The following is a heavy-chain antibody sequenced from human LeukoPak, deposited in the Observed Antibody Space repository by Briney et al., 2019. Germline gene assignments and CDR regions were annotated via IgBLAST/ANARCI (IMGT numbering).Heavy chain of an antibody. D-gene: IGHD1-1*01. J-gene: IGHJ4*02. CDR3: ARATWTNFYFDY. CDR1: GGSISGYY. Sequence: SETLSLTCTVSGGSISGYYWGWIRQPPGKGLEWIGYVYDSGSINYNPSLRRRVTISVDTSKNQFSLKVTSVTAADTAVYYCARATWTNFYFDYWGQGALVTVSS. V-gene: IGHV4-59*08. CDR2: VYDSGSI.